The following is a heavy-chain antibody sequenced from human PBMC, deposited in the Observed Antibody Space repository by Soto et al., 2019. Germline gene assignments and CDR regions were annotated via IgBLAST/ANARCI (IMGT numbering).Heavy chain of an antibody. CDR1: GYTFTGYY. CDR3: ARDPYGHTDYVRNWFDP. J-gene: IGHJ5*02. CDR2: INPNSGGT. Sequence: ASVKVSCKASGYTFTGYYMRWVRQAPGQGLEWMGWINPNSGGTNYAQKFQGRVTMTRDTSISTAYMELSRLRSDDTAVYYCARDPYGHTDYVRNWFDPWGQGTLVTVSS. V-gene: IGHV1-2*02. D-gene: IGHD4-17*01.